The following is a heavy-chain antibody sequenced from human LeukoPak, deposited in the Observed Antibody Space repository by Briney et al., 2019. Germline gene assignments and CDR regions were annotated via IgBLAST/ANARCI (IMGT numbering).Heavy chain of an antibody. Sequence: GASVRVSCTPSGYTFTTYGISGVRQAPGQGGEWMGWISAYNGNTNYAQKLQGRVTITTDTPTSTAYMERRSLRSDDTAVYYCASKLGYCSGGSCYLFHWGQGTLVTVSS. CDR3: ASKLGYCSGGSCYLFH. D-gene: IGHD2-15*01. CDR2: ISAYNGNT. CDR1: GYTFTTYG. V-gene: IGHV1-18*01. J-gene: IGHJ4*02.